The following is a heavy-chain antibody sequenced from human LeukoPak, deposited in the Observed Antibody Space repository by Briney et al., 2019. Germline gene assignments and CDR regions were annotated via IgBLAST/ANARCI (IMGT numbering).Heavy chain of an antibody. Sequence: GGSLRLSCAASGFTISSNDMSWVRQAPGKGLEWVSVIYSGGSPYYADSVKGRFTISRDNSKNTLYLQMNSLRAEDTAVYYCARVVDHDYSDYYLDYWGQGTLVTVSS. CDR1: GFTISSND. CDR2: IYSGGSP. V-gene: IGHV3-53*01. CDR3: ARVVDHDYSDYYLDY. J-gene: IGHJ4*02. D-gene: IGHD4-11*01.